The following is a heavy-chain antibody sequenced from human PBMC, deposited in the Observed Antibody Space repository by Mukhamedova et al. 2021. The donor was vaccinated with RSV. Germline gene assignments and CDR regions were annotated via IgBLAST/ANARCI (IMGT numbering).Heavy chain of an antibody. CDR3: AKEMSLQSRPRHGIDY. Sequence: VSVVSWNSDSIGYADSVKGRFTISRDNAKNSLYLQMNNLRAEDTALYYCAKEMSLQSRPRHGIDYWGQGTLVTVSS. D-gene: IGHD6-6*01. CDR2: VSWNSDSI. J-gene: IGHJ4*02. V-gene: IGHV3-9*01.